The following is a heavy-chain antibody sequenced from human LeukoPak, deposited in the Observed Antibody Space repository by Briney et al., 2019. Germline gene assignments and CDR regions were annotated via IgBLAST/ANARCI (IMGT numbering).Heavy chain of an antibody. Sequence: SETLSLTCAVYGGSFSGYYLSWIRQPPGKGLEWIGEINHSGSTNYNPSLKSRVTISVDTSKNQFSLKLSSVTAADTAVYYCARRPYYYDSSGYYSFDYWGQGTLVTVSS. D-gene: IGHD3-22*01. CDR1: GGSFSGYY. J-gene: IGHJ4*02. V-gene: IGHV4-34*01. CDR2: INHSGST. CDR3: ARRPYYYDSSGYYSFDY.